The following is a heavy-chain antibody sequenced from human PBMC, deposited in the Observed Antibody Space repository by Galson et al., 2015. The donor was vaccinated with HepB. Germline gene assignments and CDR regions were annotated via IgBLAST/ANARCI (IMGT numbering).Heavy chain of an antibody. CDR1: GGSFSGYY. J-gene: IGHJ4*02. D-gene: IGHD6-13*01. V-gene: IGHV4-34*01. CDR3: ARVGYSSSWYRVDY. Sequence: SETLSLTCAVYGGSFSGYYWSWIRQPPGKGLEWIGEINHSGSTNYNPSLKSRVTISVDTSKNQFSLKLSSVTAADTAVYYCARVGYSSSWYRVDYWGQGTLVTVSS. CDR2: INHSGST.